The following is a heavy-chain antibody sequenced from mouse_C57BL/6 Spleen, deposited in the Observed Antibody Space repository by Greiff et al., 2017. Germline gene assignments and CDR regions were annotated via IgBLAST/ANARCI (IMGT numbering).Heavy chain of an antibody. V-gene: IGHV1-55*01. Sequence: VQLQQPGAELVKPGASVKMSCKASGYTFTSYWITWVKQRPGQGLEWIGDIYPGSGSTNYNEKFKSKATLTVDTSSSTAYMQLSSLTSEDSAVYYCARETAQVSWFAYWGQGTLVTVSA. J-gene: IGHJ3*01. CDR1: GYTFTSYW. CDR2: IYPGSGST. D-gene: IGHD3-2*02. CDR3: ARETAQVSWFAY.